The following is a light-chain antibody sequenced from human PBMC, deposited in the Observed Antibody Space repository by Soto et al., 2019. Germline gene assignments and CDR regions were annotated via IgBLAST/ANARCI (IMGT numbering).Light chain of an antibody. CDR3: QQLNSYSRGLT. V-gene: IGKV1-9*01. CDR2: AAS. Sequence: DIQLTQSPSFLSASVGDRVTITCRASQGISSYLAWYQQKPGKAPKLLIYAASTLQSGVPSRCSGSGSGTESALTISSLPPEDFASYHCQQLNSYSRGLTVGPGTKVDIK. CDR1: QGISSY. J-gene: IGKJ3*01.